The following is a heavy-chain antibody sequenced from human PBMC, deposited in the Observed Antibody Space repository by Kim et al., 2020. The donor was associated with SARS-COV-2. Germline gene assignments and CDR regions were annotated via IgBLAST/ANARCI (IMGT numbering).Heavy chain of an antibody. D-gene: IGHD3-16*01. V-gene: IGHV4-4*02. CDR3: ARDNEAFGLFDY. Sequence: SETLSLTCAVSGGSISSSNWWSWVRQPPGKGLEWIGVIYHSGSTNYNPSLKSRVTISVDKSKNQFSLKLSSVTAADTAVYYCARDNEAFGLFDYWGQGTLVTVSS. J-gene: IGHJ4*02. CDR2: IYHSGST. CDR1: GGSISSSNW.